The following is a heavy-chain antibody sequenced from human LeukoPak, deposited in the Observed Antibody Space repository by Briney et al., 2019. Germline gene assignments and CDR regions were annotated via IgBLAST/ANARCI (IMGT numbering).Heavy chain of an antibody. D-gene: IGHD3-10*01. CDR3: ASLDYYGSGSYYKDWFDP. CDR2: INHSGST. CDR1: GGSFSGYY. J-gene: IGHJ5*02. V-gene: IGHV4-34*01. Sequence: SETLSLTCAVYGGSFSGYYWSWIRQPSGKGLEWIGEINHSGSTNYNPSLKSRVTISVDTSKNQFSLKLSSVTAADTAVYYCASLDYYGSGSYYKDWFDPWGQGTLVTVSS.